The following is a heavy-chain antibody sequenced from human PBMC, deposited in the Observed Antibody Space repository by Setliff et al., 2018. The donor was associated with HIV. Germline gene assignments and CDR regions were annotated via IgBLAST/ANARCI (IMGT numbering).Heavy chain of an antibody. CDR3: ARGRYYYDSSGYYYYFDY. J-gene: IGHJ4*02. D-gene: IGHD3-22*01. CDR2: IYYSGST. CDR1: GGSISSGDYY. V-gene: IGHV4-30-4*08. Sequence: PSETLSLTCTVSGGSISSGDYYWSWIRQPPGKGLEWIGYIYYSGSTYYNPSLKSRVTISVDTSKNQFSLKLSSVTAADTAVYYCARGRYYYDSSGYYYYFDYWGQGTLVTVS.